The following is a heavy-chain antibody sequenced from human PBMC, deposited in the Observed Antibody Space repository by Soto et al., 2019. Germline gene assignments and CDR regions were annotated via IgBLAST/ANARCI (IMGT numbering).Heavy chain of an antibody. CDR1: GGSFSGYY. CDR3: ARGYAYYYDSSGLALYYFDY. V-gene: IGHV4-34*01. D-gene: IGHD3-22*01. J-gene: IGHJ4*02. CDR2: INHSGST. Sequence: PSETLSLTCAVYGGSFSGYYWSWIRQPPGKGLGWVGEINHSGSTNYNPSLKSRVTISVDTSKNQFSLKLSSVTAADTAVYYCARGYAYYYDSSGLALYYFDYWGQGTLVTVS.